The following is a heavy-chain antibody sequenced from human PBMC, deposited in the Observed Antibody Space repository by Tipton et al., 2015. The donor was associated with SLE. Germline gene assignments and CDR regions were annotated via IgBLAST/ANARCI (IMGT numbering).Heavy chain of an antibody. CDR2: IRSKAYGGTT. Sequence: SLRLSCTASGFTFGDYAMSWVRQAPGKGLEWVGFIRSKAYGGTTEYAASVKGRFTISRDDSKSIAYLQMNSLKTEDTAVYYCTRDRYYYDSSGYSYYYYYHMDVWGKGTTVTVSS. D-gene: IGHD3-22*01. CDR3: TRDRYYYDSSGYSYYYYYHMDV. J-gene: IGHJ6*03. CDR1: GFTFGDYA. V-gene: IGHV3-49*04.